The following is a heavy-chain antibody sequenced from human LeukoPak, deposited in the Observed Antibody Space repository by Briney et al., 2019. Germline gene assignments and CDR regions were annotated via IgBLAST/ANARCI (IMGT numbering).Heavy chain of an antibody. D-gene: IGHD3-9*01. CDR3: ARIRRYYDILTGYPIYYYYYMDV. CDR2: ISAYNGNT. J-gene: IGHJ6*03. V-gene: IGHV1-18*01. CDR1: GYTFTSYG. Sequence: GASVKVSFKASGYTFTSYGISWVRQAPGQGLEWMGWISAYNGNTNYAQKLQGRVTMTTDTSTSTAYMELRSLRSDDTAVYYCARIRRYYDILTGYPIYYYYYMDVWGKGTTVTVSS.